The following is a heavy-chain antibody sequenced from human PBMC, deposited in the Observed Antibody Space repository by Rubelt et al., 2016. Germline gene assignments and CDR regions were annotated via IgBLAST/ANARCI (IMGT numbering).Heavy chain of an antibody. V-gene: IGHV1-69*04. CDR2: IIPILGLA. D-gene: IGHD3-10*01. J-gene: IGHJ5*02. CDR3: AGCYGSESYDNGFDP. Sequence: QLQLVQSGAEVKKPGSSVKVSCKASGGTFSSYAISWVRQAPGQGLEWMGRIIPILGLANYAQEFQGRVTITADKSTSTAYMELRGQRSDDEAGDCGAGCYGSESYDNGFDPWGQGTMVTVSS. CDR1: GGTFSSYA.